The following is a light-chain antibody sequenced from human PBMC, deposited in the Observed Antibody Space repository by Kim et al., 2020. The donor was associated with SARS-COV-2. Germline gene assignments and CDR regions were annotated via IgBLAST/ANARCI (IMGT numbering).Light chain of an antibody. CDR3: QQYGSSPLT. CDR1: QSVSSSY. V-gene: IGKV3-20*01. J-gene: IGKJ1*01. CDR2: GAS. Sequence: ETALTQSPGTLSLSPGERATLSCRASQSVSSSYLAWYQQKPGQAPRLLIYGASSRATGIPDRFSGSGSGTDFTLTISRLEPEDFAVYYCQQYGSSPLTFGQGTKVDIK.